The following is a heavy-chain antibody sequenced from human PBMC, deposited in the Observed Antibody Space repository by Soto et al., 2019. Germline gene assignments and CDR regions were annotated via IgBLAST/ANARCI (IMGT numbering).Heavy chain of an antibody. CDR3: ARAPYNWNYGVPGFDY. D-gene: IGHD1-7*01. V-gene: IGHV1-46*01. Sequence: QVQLVQSGAEVKKPGASVKVSCKASGYTFTSYYMHWVRQAPGQGLEWMGIINPSGGSTSYAQKFQGRVTMTRDTSTSTVYMELRSLRSEDTAVYYCARAPYNWNYGVPGFDYWGQGTLVTVSS. J-gene: IGHJ4*02. CDR1: GYTFTSYY. CDR2: INPSGGST.